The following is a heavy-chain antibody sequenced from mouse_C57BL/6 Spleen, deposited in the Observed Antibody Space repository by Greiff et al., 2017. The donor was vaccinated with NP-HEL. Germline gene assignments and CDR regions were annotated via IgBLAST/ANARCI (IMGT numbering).Heavy chain of an antibody. V-gene: IGHV1-82*01. CDR1: GYAFSSSW. CDR3: ANFYYGNYEFAY. Sequence: LQESGPELVKPGASVKISCKASGYAFSSSWMNWVKQRPGKGLEWIGRIYPGDGDTNYIGKFKGKATLTADKSSSTAYMQLSSLTSEDSAVYFCANFYYGNYEFAYWGQGTLVTVSA. J-gene: IGHJ3*01. D-gene: IGHD2-1*01. CDR2: IYPGDGDT.